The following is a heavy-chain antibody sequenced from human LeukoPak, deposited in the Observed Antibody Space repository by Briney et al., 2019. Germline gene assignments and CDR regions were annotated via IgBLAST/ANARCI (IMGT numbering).Heavy chain of an antibody. J-gene: IGHJ4*02. Sequence: GGSLRLSCAASGFTFNYYSMNWVRQAPGRGLEWVAYIGSTTSTMYYADSVKGRFTISRDNAKNSLYLQMNSLRDEDTAVYYCARGRDYPHWGQGALVTVSS. CDR1: GFTFNYYS. CDR3: ARGRDYPH. D-gene: IGHD3-16*01. V-gene: IGHV3-48*02. CDR2: IGSTTSTM.